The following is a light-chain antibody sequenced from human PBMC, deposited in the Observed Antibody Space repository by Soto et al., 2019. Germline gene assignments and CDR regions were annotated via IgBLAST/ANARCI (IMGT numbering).Light chain of an antibody. V-gene: IGKV3-20*01. Sequence: EIVLTQSPGTLSLSPGERVTLSCRASQSISTSYLAWYQRKPGQAPRLLIYGASIRASGIPDRCRGSGSGTDFTLSSSRLEPEDVALYYCQQYGSSPWPFGQGTKVEIK. CDR3: QQYGSSPWP. CDR1: QSISTSY. CDR2: GAS. J-gene: IGKJ1*01.